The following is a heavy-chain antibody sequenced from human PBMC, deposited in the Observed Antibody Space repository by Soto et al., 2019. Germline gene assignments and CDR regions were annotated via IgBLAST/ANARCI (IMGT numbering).Heavy chain of an antibody. D-gene: IGHD3-3*01. CDR1: GFTFSSFG. CDR3: ARDASYYSLWSGYYPSRNGMDV. Sequence: QVQVVESGGGVVQPGRSLRLSCAASGFTFSSFGMHWVRQAPGKGLEWVSLIWYDGSKKSYGDSVKGRFTISRDNSRNRVYLQMNSLRADDTAVYYCARDASYYSLWSGYYPSRNGMDVWGQGTTVTVS. J-gene: IGHJ6*02. V-gene: IGHV3-33*01. CDR2: IWYDGSKK.